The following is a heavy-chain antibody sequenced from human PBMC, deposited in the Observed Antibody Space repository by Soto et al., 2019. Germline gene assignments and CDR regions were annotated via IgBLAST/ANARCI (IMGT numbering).Heavy chain of an antibody. Sequence: QEQLVESGGGVVQPGRSLRLSCAASGFTFSTYAIHWVRQAPGKGLEWVGVVSSDGSYTYYTGSVKGRFTISRDNSKNTVYLQLNSLRPEDTAVYYCARDLSGAGSIDYWGQGTLVTVSS. CDR1: GFTFSTYA. CDR3: ARDLSGAGSIDY. D-gene: IGHD3-10*01. J-gene: IGHJ4*02. V-gene: IGHV3-30-3*01. CDR2: VSSDGSYT.